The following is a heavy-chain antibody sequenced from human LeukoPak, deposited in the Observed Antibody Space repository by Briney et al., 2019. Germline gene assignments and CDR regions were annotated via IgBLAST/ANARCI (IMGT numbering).Heavy chain of an antibody. D-gene: IGHD2-15*01. Sequence: GGSLRLSCAASGFTFNNAWMSWVRQAPGKGLEWVGLIKSKIHGGTTDYAAPVKGRFSISRDDSKNTLYLEMNSLKTEDTAVYYCTTDREYCSGGTCYHNYYYYGMDVWGQGATVTVFS. J-gene: IGHJ6*02. CDR3: TTDREYCSGGTCYHNYYYYGMDV. CDR2: IKSKIHGGTT. V-gene: IGHV3-15*01. CDR1: GFTFNNAW.